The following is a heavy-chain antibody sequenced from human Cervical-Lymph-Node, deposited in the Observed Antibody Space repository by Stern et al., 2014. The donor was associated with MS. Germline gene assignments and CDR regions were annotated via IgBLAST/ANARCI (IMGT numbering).Heavy chain of an antibody. CDR1: GYTFTDYY. J-gene: IGHJ2*01. D-gene: IGHD2/OR15-2a*01. V-gene: IGHV1-2*06. CDR2: INPNSGGT. Sequence: VQLVESGAEVKKPGTSVRVSCKASGYTFTDYYIHWVRQAPGPGFQWMGRINPNSGGTTSAPRFQGRITLTRDTSISTAYLELSSLTSDDTALYYCVRVGAEFQLLYDWYFDIWGRGSLITVSP. CDR3: VRVGAEFQLLYDWYFDI.